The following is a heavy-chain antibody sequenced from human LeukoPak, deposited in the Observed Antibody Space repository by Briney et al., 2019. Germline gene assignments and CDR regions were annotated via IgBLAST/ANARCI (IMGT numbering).Heavy chain of an antibody. Sequence: GGSLRLSCAASAFTFSNYWISWVRQAPGKGLEWVANIKEDGSEINYVDSVKGRFTISRDNAKNSLYLQMNSLRVDDTAVYYCARDRGYSTFDYWGQGTLVTVSS. J-gene: IGHJ4*02. CDR3: ARDRGYSTFDY. CDR2: IKEDGSEI. V-gene: IGHV3-7*01. D-gene: IGHD4-23*01. CDR1: AFTFSNYW.